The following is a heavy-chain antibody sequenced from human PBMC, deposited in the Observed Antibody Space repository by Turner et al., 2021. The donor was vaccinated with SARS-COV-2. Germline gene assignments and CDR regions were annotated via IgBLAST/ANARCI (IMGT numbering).Heavy chain of an antibody. J-gene: IGHJ6*02. V-gene: IGHV4-39*01. CDR3: ARLMDTAMDYYGMDV. CDR1: GGSISSSSYY. D-gene: IGHD5-18*01. Sequence: QLQLQESGPGLVKPSETLSLTCTVSGGSISSSSYYWGWNRQPPGKGLEWIGNIYYSGITYYNPSLKRRVTISVETSKNQFSLKLSSVTAADTAVYYCARLMDTAMDYYGMDVWGQGNTVTVSS. CDR2: IYYSGIT.